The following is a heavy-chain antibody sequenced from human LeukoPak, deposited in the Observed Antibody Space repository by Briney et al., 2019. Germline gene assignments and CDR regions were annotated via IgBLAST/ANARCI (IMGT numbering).Heavy chain of an antibody. V-gene: IGHV4-59*12. Sequence: SETLSLTCTVSGGSISTYYWSWIRQPPGKGLEWIGCIYYIGSTNYNPSLKSRVTMSVDTSKNQFSLKLTSVTAADTAVYYCAKVRYGTFNWFDPWGQGTLVTVSS. CDR1: GGSISTYY. CDR2: IYYIGST. J-gene: IGHJ5*02. D-gene: IGHD2/OR15-2a*01. CDR3: AKVRYGTFNWFDP.